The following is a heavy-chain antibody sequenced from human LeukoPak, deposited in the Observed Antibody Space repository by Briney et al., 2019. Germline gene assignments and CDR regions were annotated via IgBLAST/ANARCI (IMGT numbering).Heavy chain of an antibody. D-gene: IGHD3-3*01. CDR1: GYTFTGYY. CDR2: INPNSGGT. CDR3: ARGRSSITIFGVVIPLFQH. J-gene: IGHJ1*01. Sequence: ASVKASCKASGYTFTGYYMHWVRQAPGQGLEWMGWINPNSGGTNYAQKFQGRVTMTRDTSISTAYMELSRLRSDDTAVYHCARGRSSITIFGVVIPLFQHWGQGTLVTVSS. V-gene: IGHV1-2*02.